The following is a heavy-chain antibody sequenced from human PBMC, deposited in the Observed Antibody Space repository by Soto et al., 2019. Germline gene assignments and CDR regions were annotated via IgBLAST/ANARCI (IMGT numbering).Heavy chain of an antibody. D-gene: IGHD6-13*01. J-gene: IGHJ6*02. V-gene: IGHV3-30-3*01. Sequence: QVQLVESGGGVVQPGGSLRLSCAASGFTFTSYAMHWVRQAPGKGLEWVAAVSYDGNDNYYADFVKGRFTISRDNSKNTLNLQMDSLRPEDTAVYSCARTAAAGTRYYGMDVWGQGTTVTVSS. CDR1: GFTFTSYA. CDR3: ARTAAAGTRYYGMDV. CDR2: VSYDGNDN.